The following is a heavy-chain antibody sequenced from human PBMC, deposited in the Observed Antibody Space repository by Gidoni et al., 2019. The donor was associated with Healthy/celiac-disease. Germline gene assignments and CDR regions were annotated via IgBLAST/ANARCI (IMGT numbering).Heavy chain of an antibody. CDR2: IIPIFGTA. CDR3: ARELYCSSTSCYRDYYYYGMDV. V-gene: IGHV1-69*01. CDR1: GGTFSSYA. Sequence: QVQLVQSGAEVKKPGSSVKVSCKASGGTFSSYAISWVRQAPGQGLEWMGGIIPIFGTANYAQKFQGRVTITADESTSTAYMELSSLRSEDTAVYYCARELYCSSTSCYRDYYYYGMDVWGQGTTVTVSS. J-gene: IGHJ6*02. D-gene: IGHD2-2*02.